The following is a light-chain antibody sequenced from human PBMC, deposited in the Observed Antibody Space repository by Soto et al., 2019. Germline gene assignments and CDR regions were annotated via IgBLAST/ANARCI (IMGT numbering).Light chain of an antibody. CDR3: ATWDDSLSGFVV. J-gene: IGLJ7*01. V-gene: IGLV1-47*01. Sequence: QSVLTQPPSVSGTPGQRVTISCSGSSSNIGNNFVYWYQHLPGAAPTLVVYSDNHRPSGVPVRFSGSKSGTSASLTISGLRSEDEATYYCATWDDSLSGFVVFGGGTQLTV. CDR2: SDN. CDR1: SSNIGNNF.